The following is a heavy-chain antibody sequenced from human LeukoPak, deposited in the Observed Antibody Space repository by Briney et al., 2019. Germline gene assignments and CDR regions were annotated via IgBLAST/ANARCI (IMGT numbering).Heavy chain of an antibody. J-gene: IGHJ5*02. D-gene: IGHD2-15*01. V-gene: IGHV4-34*01. CDR3: ARVSCGGGTCYHSRGWFDP. Sequence: SETLSLTCAVYGGSFSGHYWTWIRQPPGKGLEWIGEINHSGSTNYNPSLKSRVTISIDTSKNQFSLKVNSVTAADTAVYYCARVSCGGGTCYHSRGWFDPWGQGTLVTVSS. CDR1: GGSFSGHY. CDR2: INHSGST.